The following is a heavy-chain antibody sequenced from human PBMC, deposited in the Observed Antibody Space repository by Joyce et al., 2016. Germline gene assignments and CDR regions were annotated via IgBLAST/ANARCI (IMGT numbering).Heavy chain of an antibody. CDR2: LNPNSGVT. Sequence: QVQLVQSGAEVKKPGASVKVSCKASGYTFTDYYLQWVRQAPGQVPEWMGWLNPNSGVTHFAQRFQGRVSMTRDTSISTAFMELRRLRSDDTAVYYCARVPWYSESYYDLDYWGQGTLVTVSS. CDR3: ARVPWYSESYYDLDY. D-gene: IGHD1-26*01. V-gene: IGHV1-2*02. J-gene: IGHJ4*02. CDR1: GYTFTDYY.